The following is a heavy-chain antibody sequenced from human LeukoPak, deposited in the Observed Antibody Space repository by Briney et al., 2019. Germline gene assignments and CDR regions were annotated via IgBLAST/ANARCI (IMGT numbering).Heavy chain of an antibody. V-gene: IGHV6-1*01. J-gene: IGHJ4*02. CDR3: GRETDFGVVTN. CDR1: GDSVSSNGAS. CDR2: TYYRSQQWHS. D-gene: IGHD3-3*01. Sequence: SQTLSLTCAISGDSVSSNGASWNWIRQSPSRGLEWLGRTYYRSQQWHSDYAPSVKGRITLNPDTSKNQFSLQLNSMAPEDTAVYYCGRETDFGVVTNWGQGTLVTVSS.